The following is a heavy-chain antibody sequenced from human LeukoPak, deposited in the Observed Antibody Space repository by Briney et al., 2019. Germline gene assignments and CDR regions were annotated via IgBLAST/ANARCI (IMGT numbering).Heavy chain of an antibody. CDR1: GYTFTSYG. D-gene: IGHD3-10*01. CDR3: ARGPDYYGSGSSVAFLYY. CDR2: ISAYNGNT. J-gene: IGHJ4*02. V-gene: IGHV1-18*01. Sequence: ASVKVSCKASGYTFTSYGISWVRQAPGQGLEWMGWISAYNGNTNYAQKLQGRVTMTTDTSTSTAYMELRSLRSDDTAVYYCARGPDYYGSGSSVAFLYYWGQGTLVIVSS.